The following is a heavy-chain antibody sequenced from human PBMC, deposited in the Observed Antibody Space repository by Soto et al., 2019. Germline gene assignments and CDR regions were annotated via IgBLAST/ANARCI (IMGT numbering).Heavy chain of an antibody. CDR3: ARVKNDFWSGYGMGFDS. V-gene: IGHV1-69*13. D-gene: IGHD3-3*01. Sequence: SVKVSCQASSGTFSSYAISCVRQAPGQGLEWMGGIIPIFGTANYAQKFQGRVTITADESTSTAYMELSSLRSEDTAVYYCARVKNDFWSGYGMGFDSWGQGTLVTVSS. CDR2: IIPIFGTA. CDR1: SGTFSSYA. J-gene: IGHJ5*01.